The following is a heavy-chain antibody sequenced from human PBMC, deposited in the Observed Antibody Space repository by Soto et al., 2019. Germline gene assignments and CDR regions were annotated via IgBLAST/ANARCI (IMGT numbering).Heavy chain of an antibody. CDR2: ISNSGSM. CDR3: ARLRTIIGVVNQSWFDP. Sequence: SETLSLTCIVSGGTVHRGDYYWSWIRQHPGKGLEWIGYISNSGSMYCNPSLRSRVFISLDTSANHVSLTLSSVTAADTAVYYCARLRTIIGVVNQSWFDPWGQGTLVNVSS. D-gene: IGHD3-3*01. V-gene: IGHV4-31*03. J-gene: IGHJ5*02. CDR1: GGTVHRGDYY.